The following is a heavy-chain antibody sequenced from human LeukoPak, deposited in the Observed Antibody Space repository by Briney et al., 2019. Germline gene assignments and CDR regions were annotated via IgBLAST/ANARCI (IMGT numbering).Heavy chain of an antibody. CDR1: EFTFSTYS. V-gene: IGHV3-21*01. J-gene: IGHJ5*02. CDR2: ISSSSSYI. D-gene: IGHD3-22*01. CDR3: ARDLGQYYDTSDNWFDP. Sequence: GGSLRLSCAASEFTFSTYSMNWVRQAPGKGLEWVSSISSSSSYIYYADSVKGRFTISRDNAKNTLNLQMNSLRAEDTAVYYCARDLGQYYDTSDNWFDPWGQGTLVTVSS.